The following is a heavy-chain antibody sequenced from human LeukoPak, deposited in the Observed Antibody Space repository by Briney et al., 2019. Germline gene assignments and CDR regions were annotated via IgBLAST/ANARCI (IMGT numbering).Heavy chain of an antibody. CDR1: GFTFTTYS. CDR2: INGSGGST. Sequence: GGSLRLSCTASGFTFTTYSMNWVRQAPGKGLEWVSAINGSGGSTYYADSVKGRFTISRDNSKNTLYLQMNSLRAEDTAVYYCAKDASSYYDSSGYYKFDYWGQGTLVTVSS. CDR3: AKDASSYYDSSGYYKFDY. D-gene: IGHD3-22*01. J-gene: IGHJ4*02. V-gene: IGHV3-23*01.